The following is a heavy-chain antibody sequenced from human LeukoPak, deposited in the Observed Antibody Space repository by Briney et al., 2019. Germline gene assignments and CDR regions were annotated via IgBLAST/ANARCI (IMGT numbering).Heavy chain of an antibody. CDR1: GFTFSNYY. J-gene: IGHJ4*02. V-gene: IGHV3-11*01. CDR3: ARDIRAVGITLYFDY. Sequence: GGSLRLSCAASGFTFSNYYMSWIRQTPGKGLEWLSYISGSGGVIHYADSVKGRFTISRDNAKNSLYLQMNSLRAEDTAMYYCARDIRAVGITLYFDYWGQGILVTVTS. CDR2: ISGSGGVI. D-gene: IGHD3-22*01.